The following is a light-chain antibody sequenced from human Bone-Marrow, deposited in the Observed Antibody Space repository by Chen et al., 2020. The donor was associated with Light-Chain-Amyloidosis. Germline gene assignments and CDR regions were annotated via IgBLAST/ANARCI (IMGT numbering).Light chain of an antibody. CDR3: SSFTRNNALV. CDR1: SSDVGGYNY. V-gene: IGLV2-14*03. CDR2: DVT. Sequence: QSALTQPASVSGSPRQAITISCTGTSSDVGGYNYVSWYQQHPGKAPKLIIYDVTYLPSGVSNRFSGSKSGNTASLTISGLQAEDEADYYCSSFTRNNALVFGGGTKLTVL. J-gene: IGLJ2*01.